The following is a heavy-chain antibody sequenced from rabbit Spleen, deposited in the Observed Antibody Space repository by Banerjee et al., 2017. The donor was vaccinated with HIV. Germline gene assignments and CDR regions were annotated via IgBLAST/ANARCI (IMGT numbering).Heavy chain of an antibody. V-gene: IGHV1S40*01. Sequence: QSLVESGGGLVKHGASPPHTSKASGFFFSSGYDMSWVRQAPGKGLEWIACAYAGSSGSTYSATWAKGRFTISKTSSTTVTLQMTSLTAADTATYFCARVDYGGSGAGAGIGTFNLWGQGTLVTVS. CDR1: GFFFSSGYD. CDR3: ARVDYGGSGAGAGIGTFNL. J-gene: IGHJ4*01. CDR2: AYAGSSGST. D-gene: IGHD4-2*01.